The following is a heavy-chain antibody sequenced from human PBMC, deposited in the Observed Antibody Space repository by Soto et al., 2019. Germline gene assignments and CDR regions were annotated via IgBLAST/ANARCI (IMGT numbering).Heavy chain of an antibody. CDR1: GGAISSNSYY. J-gene: IGHJ4*02. V-gene: IGHV4-39*01. CDR2: IYYSWST. Sequence: QLQLQESGPGLVKPSETLSLTCTVSGGAISSNSYYWGWIRQPPGKGLEWIGSIYYSWSTYYTPSVKGRVTIYVATAKNQFSLSLSSVNAADTAVYYCARRRSSSRGEVCFDYWGEGSLVTVSS. D-gene: IGHD6-13*01. CDR3: ARRRSSSRGEVCFDY.